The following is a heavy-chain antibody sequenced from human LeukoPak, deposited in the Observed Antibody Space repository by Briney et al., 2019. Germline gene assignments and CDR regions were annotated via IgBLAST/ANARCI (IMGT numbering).Heavy chain of an antibody. CDR3: ARFNGANWFDP. J-gene: IGHJ5*02. V-gene: IGHV4-39*07. D-gene: IGHD3-10*01. Sequence: SETLSLTCTVSGGSISSSSYYWGWIRQPPGKGLEWIGSIYYSGSTYYNPSLKSRVTISVDTSKNQFSLKLSPVTAADTAVYYCARFNGANWFDPWGQGTLVTVSS. CDR2: IYYSGST. CDR1: GGSISSSSYY.